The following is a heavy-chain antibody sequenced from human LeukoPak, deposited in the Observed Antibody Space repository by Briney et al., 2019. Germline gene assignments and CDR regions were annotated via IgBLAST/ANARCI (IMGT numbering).Heavy chain of an antibody. CDR2: ISYDGSNK. CDR3: ARDRYDYARHLDY. Sequence: GGSLRLSCAASGFTFSSYAMHWVRQAPGKGLEWVAVISYDGSNKYYADSVKGRFTISRDDSKNTLYLQMNSLRAEDTAVYYCARDRYDYARHLDYWGQGTLVTVSS. D-gene: IGHD3-16*01. J-gene: IGHJ4*02. CDR1: GFTFSSYA. V-gene: IGHV3-30*04.